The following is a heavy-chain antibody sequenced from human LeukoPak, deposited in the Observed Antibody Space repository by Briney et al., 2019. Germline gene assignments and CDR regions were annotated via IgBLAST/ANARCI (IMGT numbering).Heavy chain of an antibody. CDR1: GFTFSSYA. D-gene: IGHD3-3*01. Sequence: GSLRLSCAASGFTFSSYAMSWVRQAPGKGLEWIGEINHSGSTNYDPSLKSRVTISVDTSKNQFSLKLSSVTAADTAVYYCASRHYDFWSGTPPDVWGQGTTVTVSS. J-gene: IGHJ6*02. CDR2: INHSGST. CDR3: ASRHYDFWSGTPPDV. V-gene: IGHV4-34*01.